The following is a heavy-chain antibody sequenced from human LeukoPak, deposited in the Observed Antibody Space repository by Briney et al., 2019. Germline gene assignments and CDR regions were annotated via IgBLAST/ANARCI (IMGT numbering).Heavy chain of an antibody. CDR3: ARDLFSSSWYANDAFDI. CDR2: IYTSGST. V-gene: IGHV4-61*02. J-gene: IGHJ3*02. CDR1: GGSISSGSYY. D-gene: IGHD6-13*01. Sequence: SETPSLTCTVSGGSISSGSYYWSWIRQPAGKGLEWIGRIYTSGSTNYNPPLKSRVTISVDTSKNQFSLKLSSVTAADTAVYYCARDLFSSSWYANDAFDIWGQGTMVTVSS.